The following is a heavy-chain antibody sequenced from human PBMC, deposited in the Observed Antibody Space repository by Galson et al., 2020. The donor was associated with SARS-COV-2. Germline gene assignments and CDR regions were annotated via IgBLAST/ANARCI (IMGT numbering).Heavy chain of an antibody. D-gene: IGHD1-26*01. Sequence: SGPTLVKPTQTLTLTCTVSGFSLSNARMGVSWIRQPPGKALEWLAHIFSNDEKSYSTSLKSRLTISKDTSKSQVVLTMTNMDPVDTATYYCARIVYSGSFLFDYWGQGTLVTVSS. CDR2: IFSNDEK. J-gene: IGHJ4*02. CDR3: ARIVYSGSFLFDY. CDR1: GFSLSNARMG. V-gene: IGHV2-26*01.